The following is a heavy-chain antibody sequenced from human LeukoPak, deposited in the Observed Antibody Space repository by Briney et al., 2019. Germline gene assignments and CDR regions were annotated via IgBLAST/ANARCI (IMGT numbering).Heavy chain of an antibody. Sequence: SETLSLACTVSGGSISSYYWSWIRQPPGKGLEWIGYIYYSGSTNYNPSLKSRVTISVDTSKNHFSLKLSFVTAADTAVYYCARQPYSNYHHYYGMDVWGQGTPVTVSS. CDR2: IYYSGST. V-gene: IGHV4-59*08. D-gene: IGHD4-11*01. CDR3: ARQPYSNYHHYYGMDV. J-gene: IGHJ6*02. CDR1: GGSISSYY.